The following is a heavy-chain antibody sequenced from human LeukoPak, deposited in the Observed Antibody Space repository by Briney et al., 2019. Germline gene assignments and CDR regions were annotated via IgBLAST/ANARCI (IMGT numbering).Heavy chain of an antibody. Sequence: SETLSLTCTVSGGSISSSSYYWGWIRQPPGKGLEWIGYIYYSGSTYYNPSLKSRVTISVDTSKNQFSLKLSSVTAADTAVYYCAREGQQLYFDYWGQGTLVTVSS. CDR2: IYYSGST. CDR3: AREGQQLYFDY. CDR1: GGSISSSSYY. V-gene: IGHV4-39*07. D-gene: IGHD6-13*01. J-gene: IGHJ4*02.